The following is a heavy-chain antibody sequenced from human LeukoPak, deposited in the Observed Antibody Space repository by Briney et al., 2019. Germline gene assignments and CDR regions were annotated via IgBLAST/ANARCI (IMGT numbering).Heavy chain of an antibody. CDR1: GFTFSSYS. V-gene: IGHV3-21*01. J-gene: IGHJ5*02. CDR3: ARDFVGIFGVVIRQGGSNWFDP. CDR2: ISSSSSYI. Sequence: GGSLRLSCAASGFTFSSYSMNWVRQAPGKGLEWVSSISSSSSYIYYADSVKGRFTISRDNAKNSLYLQMNSLRAEDTAVYYCARDFVGIFGVVIRQGGSNWFDPWGQGTLVTVSS. D-gene: IGHD3-3*01.